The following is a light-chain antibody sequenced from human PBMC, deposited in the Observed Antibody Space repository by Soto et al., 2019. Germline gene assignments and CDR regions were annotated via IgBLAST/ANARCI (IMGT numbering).Light chain of an antibody. CDR1: QDITND. V-gene: IGKV1-6*01. CDR2: AAS. Sequence: AIKMTQSPSALSASVGDRVTIACRASQDITNDLGWYQQKPGKAPKLLIYAASTLQSGVPSRFSGSGSGTDFTLTISSLQPEDFATYYCLQDYNYPITFGQGTKVDIK. J-gene: IGKJ1*01. CDR3: LQDYNYPIT.